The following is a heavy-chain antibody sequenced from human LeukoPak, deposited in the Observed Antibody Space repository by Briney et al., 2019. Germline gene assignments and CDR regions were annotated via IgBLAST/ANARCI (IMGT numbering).Heavy chain of an antibody. CDR1: GYTFTNSY. V-gene: IGHV1-46*01. CDR2: INPDGGNT. J-gene: IGHJ3*01. CDR3: ARIRDGYNGAYDL. Sequence: ASVKVSCMASGYTFTNSYIHWVRQAPGQVLEWMGLINPDGGNTNYAQNFQGRVTLTRDTSTSTVYMELSSLRSEDTAIYYCARIRDGYNGAYDLWGQGTVVTVPS. D-gene: IGHD5-24*01.